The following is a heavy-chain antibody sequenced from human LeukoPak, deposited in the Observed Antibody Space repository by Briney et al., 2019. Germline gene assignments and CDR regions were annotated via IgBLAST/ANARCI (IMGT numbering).Heavy chain of an antibody. D-gene: IGHD3-10*01. CDR2: ISLSGSAI. J-gene: IGHJ4*02. V-gene: IGHV3-48*01. CDR3: ARGVYYGSGRRFAL. CDR1: GFTFSSYS. Sequence: QPGGSLRLSCAASGFTFSSYSMTWVRQAPGKGLEWGSYISLSGSAIYYADSVKGRFTISRDNANNSLYLQLDSLRVEDTAVYYFARGVYYGSGRRFALWGQGTLVTVSS.